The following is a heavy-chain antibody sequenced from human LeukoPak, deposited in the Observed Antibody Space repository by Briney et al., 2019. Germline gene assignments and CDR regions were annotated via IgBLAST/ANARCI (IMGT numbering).Heavy chain of an antibody. V-gene: IGHV3-23*01. CDR1: KFSFSNYA. CDR2: INAGGGIT. Sequence: GGSLRLSSEGSKFSFSNYAMSWVRQAPGKGLDWISAINAGGGITYYADSVKGRFTISRDNSKNTLYLQMDSLRVEDSAIYYCARDVTARPRWFDPWGQGTRVSVSS. CDR3: ARDVTARPRWFDP. J-gene: IGHJ5*02. D-gene: IGHD6-6*01.